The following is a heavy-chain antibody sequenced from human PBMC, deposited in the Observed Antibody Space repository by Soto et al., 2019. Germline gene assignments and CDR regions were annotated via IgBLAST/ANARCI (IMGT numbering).Heavy chain of an antibody. CDR3: ARDTSGWSLTGLDV. CDR1: GSAITRYY. Sequence: QVDLVQSGAEVKKPGASVTISCKASGSAITRYYIHWVRQAPGRGLEWMGIINPGGGSASYAQKFQDRVTIDKDTSTGTVYMDLRSLRTEDTAVYYCARDTSGWSLTGLDVCAQGTTASV. D-gene: IGHD6-19*01. J-gene: IGHJ6*02. V-gene: IGHV1-46*01. CDR2: INPGGGSA.